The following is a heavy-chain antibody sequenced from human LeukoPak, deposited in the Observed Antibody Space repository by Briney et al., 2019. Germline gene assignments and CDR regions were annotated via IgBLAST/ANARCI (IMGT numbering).Heavy chain of an antibody. Sequence: PSETLSLTCTVSGGSISSYYWSWIRQPPGKGLEWIGNIYDSGSTNYNPSLKSRLTISVDTSKNQCSLKLSSVTAADTAVYYCARQSISGSSLSYFDCWAREPWSTSPQ. CDR2: IYDSGST. J-gene: IGHJ4*02. CDR1: GGSISSYY. CDR3: ARQSISGSSLSYFDC. D-gene: IGHD3-22*01. V-gene: IGHV4-59*08.